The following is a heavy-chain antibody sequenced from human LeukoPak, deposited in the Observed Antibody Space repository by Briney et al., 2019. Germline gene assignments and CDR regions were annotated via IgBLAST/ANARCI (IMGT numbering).Heavy chain of an antibody. CDR1: GGSFSGYY. CDR3: ASERMIYSGTTPFDY. V-gene: IGHV4-34*01. CDR2: INHSGST. Sequence: PSETLSLTCAVYGGSFSGYYWSWIRQPPGKGLEWIGEINHSGSTNYNPSLKSRVTISVDTSKNQFSLKLSSVTAADTAVYYCASERMIYSGTTPFDYWGQETLVTVS. D-gene: IGHD1-26*01. J-gene: IGHJ4*02.